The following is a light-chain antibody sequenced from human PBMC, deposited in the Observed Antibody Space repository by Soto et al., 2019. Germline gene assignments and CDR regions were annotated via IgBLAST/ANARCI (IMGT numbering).Light chain of an antibody. CDR1: SSDVGRYNY. V-gene: IGLV2-14*01. J-gene: IGLJ3*02. Sequence: QSALTQPAAVSGPPGQSITISCTGTSSDVGRYNYVSWYQQHSGKAHKLVIYEVRNRPSGISNRFSASKSGNTASLTISGLQAEDEADYYCTSYTSNTTWVFGGGTQLTVL. CDR3: TSYTSNTTWV. CDR2: EVR.